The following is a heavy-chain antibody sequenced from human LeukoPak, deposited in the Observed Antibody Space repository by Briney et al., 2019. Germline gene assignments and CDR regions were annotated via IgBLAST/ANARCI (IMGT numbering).Heavy chain of an antibody. CDR3: ARETIPAATSTDY. D-gene: IGHD2-2*01. J-gene: IGHJ4*02. V-gene: IGHV4-38-2*02. CDR2: IYHSGST. Sequence: SETLSLTCTVSGYSISSGYYWGWIRQPPGKGLEWIGSIYHSGSTYYNPSLKSRVTISVDTSKNQFSLKLSSVTAADTAVYYCARETIPAATSTDYWGQGTLVTVSS. CDR1: GYSISSGYY.